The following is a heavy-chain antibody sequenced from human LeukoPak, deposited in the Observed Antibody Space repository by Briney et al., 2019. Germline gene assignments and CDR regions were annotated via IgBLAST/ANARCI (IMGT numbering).Heavy chain of an antibody. CDR3: ATRPGYYDSSGYVFNY. CDR2: IYYSGST. Sequence: SETLSLTCTVSGGSISSSSYYWGWIRQPPGKGLEWIGSIYYSGSTYYNPSLKSRATISVDTSKNQFSLKLSSVTAADTAVYYCATRPGYYDSSGYVFNYWGQGTLVTVSS. J-gene: IGHJ4*02. D-gene: IGHD3-22*01. CDR1: GGSISSSSYY. V-gene: IGHV4-39*01.